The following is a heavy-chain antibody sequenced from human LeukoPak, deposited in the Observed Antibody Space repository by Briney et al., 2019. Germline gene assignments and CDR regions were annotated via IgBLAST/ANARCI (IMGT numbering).Heavy chain of an antibody. CDR2: INPSGGST. J-gene: IGHJ6*03. V-gene: IGHV1-46*01. CDR3: ARDYSGYCSGGSCFNMDV. D-gene: IGHD2-15*01. CDR1: GYTFTSYY. Sequence: ASVKVSCKASGYTFTSYYMHWVRQAPGQGLEWMGIINPSGGSTSYAQKFQGRVTMTRDMSTSTVYMELSSLRSEDTAVYYCARDYSGYCSGGSCFNMDVWGKGTTVTVSS.